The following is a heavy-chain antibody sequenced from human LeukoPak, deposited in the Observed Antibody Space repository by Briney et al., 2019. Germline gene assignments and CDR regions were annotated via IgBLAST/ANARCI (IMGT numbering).Heavy chain of an antibody. V-gene: IGHV4-34*01. CDR3: ARTRRAYCGGDCYSYYSYYMDV. D-gene: IGHD2-21*01. CDR1: GGSFSGYY. Sequence: SETLSLTCAVYGGSFSGYYWSWIRQPPGKGLEWIGEINHSGSTNYNPSLKSRVTISVDTSKNQFSLKLSSVTAADTAVYYCARTRRAYCGGDCYSYYSYYMDVWGKGTTVTVSS. J-gene: IGHJ6*03. CDR2: INHSGST.